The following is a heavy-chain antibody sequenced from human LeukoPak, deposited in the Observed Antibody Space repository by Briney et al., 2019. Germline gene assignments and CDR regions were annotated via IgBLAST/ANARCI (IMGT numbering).Heavy chain of an antibody. D-gene: IGHD1-26*01. CDR1: AFTFSDYY. CDR2: ISSSGSTI. J-gene: IGHJ4*02. CDR3: ARDRFSGSYPLDY. V-gene: IGHV3-11*01. Sequence: PGGSLRLSCAASAFTFSDYYMSWIRQAPGKGLEWVSYISSSGSTIYYADSVKGRFTISRDNAKNSLYLQMNTLRAEDTAVYYCARDRFSGSYPLDYWGQGPLVTVSS.